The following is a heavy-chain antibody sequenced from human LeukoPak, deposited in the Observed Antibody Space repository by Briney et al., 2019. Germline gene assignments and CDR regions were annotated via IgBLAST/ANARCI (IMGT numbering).Heavy chain of an antibody. CDR2: ISGSGGST. CDR1: GFTFSSYA. Sequence: GGSLRLSCAASGFTFSSYAMSWVRQAPGKGLEWVSAISGSGGSTYYADSVKGRFTISRDNAKNSLYLQMNSLRTEDTAVYYCVRDGSSWGNFDYWGQGTLVSVSS. CDR3: VRDGSSWGNFDY. V-gene: IGHV3-23*01. D-gene: IGHD7-27*01. J-gene: IGHJ4*02.